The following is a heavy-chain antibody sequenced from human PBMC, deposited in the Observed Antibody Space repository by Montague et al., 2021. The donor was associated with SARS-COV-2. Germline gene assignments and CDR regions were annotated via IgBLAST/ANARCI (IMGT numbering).Heavy chain of an antibody. CDR3: ATSSSRSYYVGLDY. V-gene: IGHV4-34*01. D-gene: IGHD3-10*01. J-gene: IGHJ4*02. Sequence: SETLSLTCAVYGGSFSAYDWSWIRQSPGKGLEWIGEINQSGSTNYNVSLKSRLTMSLDTSKNQVSLKLSSVTAADTAVYYCATSSSRSYYVGLDYWGQGTLVTVTS. CDR2: INQSGST. CDR1: GGSFSAYD.